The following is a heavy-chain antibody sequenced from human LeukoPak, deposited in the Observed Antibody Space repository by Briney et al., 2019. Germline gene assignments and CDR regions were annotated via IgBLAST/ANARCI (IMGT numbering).Heavy chain of an antibody. CDR3: ARDRPYDILTGYYNYYYYYYMDV. V-gene: IGHV1-2*02. CDR1: GYTFTGYY. CDR2: INPNSGGT. D-gene: IGHD3-9*01. Sequence: GASVKVSCKASGYTFTGYYMHWVRQAPGQGLEWMGWINPNSGGTNYAQKFQGRVTVTRDTSISTAYMELSRLRSDDTAVYYCARDRPYDILTGYYNYYYYYYMDVWGKGTTVTISS. J-gene: IGHJ6*03.